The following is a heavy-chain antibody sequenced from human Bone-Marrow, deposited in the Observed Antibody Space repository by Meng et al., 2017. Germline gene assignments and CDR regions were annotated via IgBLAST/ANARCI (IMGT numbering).Heavy chain of an antibody. Sequence: GGSLRLSCAASGFTFINAWMSWVRQAPGKGLEWVGRVKSKTDGGTTDYAAPVKGRFTVSRDASKNTLYLQMNSMKTEDTAVYYCTTDGGVDGDYILTGYPDAFDLWGQGTMVTVSS. D-gene: IGHD3-9*01. J-gene: IGHJ3*01. CDR1: GFTFINAW. CDR3: TTDGGVDGDYILTGYPDAFDL. V-gene: IGHV3-15*01. CDR2: VKSKTDGGTT.